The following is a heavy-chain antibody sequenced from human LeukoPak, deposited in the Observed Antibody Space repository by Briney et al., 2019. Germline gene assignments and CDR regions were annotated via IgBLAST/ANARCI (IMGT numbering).Heavy chain of an antibody. D-gene: IGHD3-10*02. CDR2: ISSSGSII. CDR3: ARDLHYYVAMDV. V-gene: IGHV3-48*03. CDR1: GFTFRSCE. Sequence: GGSLRLSCAASGFTFRSCELSWVRQAPAKGLEWVSYISSSGSIIYYADSVKGRFTISRDSAKSMLFLQLNSLRAEDTALYYCARDLHYYVAMDVWGQGTTVTVSS. J-gene: IGHJ6*02.